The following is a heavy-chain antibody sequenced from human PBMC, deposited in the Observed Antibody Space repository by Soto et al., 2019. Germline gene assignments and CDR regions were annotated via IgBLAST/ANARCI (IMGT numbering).Heavy chain of an antibody. J-gene: IGHJ4*01. D-gene: IGHD5-12*01. Sequence: GSLRLSCAASGFTFSRFSMNWVRQAPGKGLEWVSEISSSSRNIYYADSVKGRITISRDNAKNSLYLQINSLRAEDTAVYYCVRAGYNRRTLDYWGQGT. V-gene: IGHV3-48*01. CDR3: VRAGYNRRTLDY. CDR2: ISSSSRNI. CDR1: GFTFSRFS.